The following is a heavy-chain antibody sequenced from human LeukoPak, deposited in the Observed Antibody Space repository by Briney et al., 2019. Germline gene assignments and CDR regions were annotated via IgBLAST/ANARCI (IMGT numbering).Heavy chain of an antibody. CDR1: GYTFTGYY. Sequence: ASVKVSCKASGYTFTGYYMHWVRQAPGQGLEWMGWINPNSGGTNYAQKFQGRVTMTRDTSISTAYMELSRLRSEDTAVYYCARDLGHGSGSQYYYYYYMDVWGKGTTVTVSS. D-gene: IGHD3-10*01. CDR3: ARDLGHGSGSQYYYYYYMDV. CDR2: INPNSGGT. J-gene: IGHJ6*03. V-gene: IGHV1-2*02.